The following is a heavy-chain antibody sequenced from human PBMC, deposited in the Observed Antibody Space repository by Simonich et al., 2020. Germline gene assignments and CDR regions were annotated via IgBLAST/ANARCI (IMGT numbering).Heavy chain of an antibody. V-gene: IGHV4-39*01. CDR3: ARHAGFAFDI. J-gene: IGHJ3*02. Sequence: QLQLQESGPGLVKPSETLSLTCTVSGGSISSSSYYWGWLRQPPGKGLEWIGSIDYSGSTYSTPSLKSRVTISVDTSKNQFSLKLSSVTAADTAVYYCARHAGFAFDIWGQGTMVTVSS. CDR1: GGSISSSSYY. D-gene: IGHD6-13*01. CDR2: IDYSGST.